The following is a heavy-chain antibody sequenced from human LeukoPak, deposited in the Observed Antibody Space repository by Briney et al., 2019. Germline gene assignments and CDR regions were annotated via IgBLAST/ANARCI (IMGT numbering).Heavy chain of an antibody. D-gene: IGHD3-10*01. J-gene: IGHJ4*02. V-gene: IGHV3-21*01. Sequence: GGSLRLSCAASGFTFSSYSMNWVGQAPGKGLEWVSSISSSSSYIYYADSVKGRFTISRDNAKNSLYLQMNSLRAEDTAVYYCARGRSGSYSFDYWGQGTLVTVSS. CDR2: ISSSSSYI. CDR3: ARGRSGSYSFDY. CDR1: GFTFSSYS.